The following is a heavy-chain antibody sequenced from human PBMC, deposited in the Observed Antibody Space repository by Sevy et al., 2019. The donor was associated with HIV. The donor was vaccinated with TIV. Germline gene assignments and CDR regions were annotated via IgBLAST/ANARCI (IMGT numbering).Heavy chain of an antibody. CDR2: IWYDGSNK. V-gene: IGHV3-33*01. D-gene: IGHD3-9*01. CDR3: ARGDDILTGYLGYYGMDV. CDR1: GFTFSSFG. J-gene: IGHJ6*02. Sequence: GGPLRLSCAASGFTFSSFGMHWVRQAPGKGLEWVAVIWYDGSNKDYADSVKGRFTISRDNSKNTLYLQINSLRAADTAVYYCARGDDILTGYLGYYGMDVWGQGTTVTVSS.